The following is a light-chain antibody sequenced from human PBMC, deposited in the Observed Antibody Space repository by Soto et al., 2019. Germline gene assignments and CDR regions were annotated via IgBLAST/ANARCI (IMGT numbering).Light chain of an antibody. CDR1: QSVSNNY. CDR3: QQYISSPLT. Sequence: EIVLTQSPGTLSLSPGERATLSCRASQSVSNNYLAWYQQKPGQAPRLVIYGASNRATGIPDRFSASGSGTDFTPTISRLEPEDFAVYYCQQYISSPLTFGQGTKVDI. CDR2: GAS. J-gene: IGKJ1*01. V-gene: IGKV3-20*01.